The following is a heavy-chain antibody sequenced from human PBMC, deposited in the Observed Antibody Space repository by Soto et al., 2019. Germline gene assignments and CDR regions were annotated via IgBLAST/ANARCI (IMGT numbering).Heavy chain of an antibody. J-gene: IGHJ4*02. CDR1: GFTFSNYA. Sequence: EVQLLESGGGLVQPGGSLRLSCAPSGFTFSNYAMTWVRQAPGKGLEWVSGVSASGTGAYYTDSVKGRFTISRDNSKNTLYLQMNSLRAEDTAVYYGAKHPSGWSSSGWYFDYWGQGTPVTVSS. D-gene: IGHD6-19*01. CDR2: VSASGTGA. CDR3: AKHPSGWSSSGWYFDY. V-gene: IGHV3-23*01.